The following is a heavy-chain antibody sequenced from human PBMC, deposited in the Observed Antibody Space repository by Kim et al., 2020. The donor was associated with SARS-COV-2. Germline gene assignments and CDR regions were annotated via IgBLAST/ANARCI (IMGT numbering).Heavy chain of an antibody. Sequence: GGSLRLSCAASGFTFDDYTMHWVRQAPGKGLEWVSGMSWNGATIGYADSVKGRFTISRDNTKKFLYLQMNSRKPEDTAFYYCTKDSNGFHLYYFAYWGQGTLVTVSS. CDR1: GFTFDDYT. V-gene: IGHV3-9*01. J-gene: IGHJ4*02. CDR3: TKDSNGFHLYYFAY. D-gene: IGHD2-8*01. CDR2: MSWNGATI.